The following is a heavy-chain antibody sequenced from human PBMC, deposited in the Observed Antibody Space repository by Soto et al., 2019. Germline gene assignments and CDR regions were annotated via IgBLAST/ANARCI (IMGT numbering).Heavy chain of an antibody. CDR3: AREPVDPVGATLHYGMDV. CDR2: ISAYNGNT. Sequence: QVQLVQSGAEVKKPGASVKVSCKASGYTFTSYGISWVRQAPGQGLEWMGWISAYNGNTNYAQKLQGRVTMTTDTSTSTAYRELGSLRSDDTAVYYCAREPVDPVGATLHYGMDVWGQGTTVTVSS. D-gene: IGHD1-26*01. V-gene: IGHV1-18*04. J-gene: IGHJ6*02. CDR1: GYTFTSYG.